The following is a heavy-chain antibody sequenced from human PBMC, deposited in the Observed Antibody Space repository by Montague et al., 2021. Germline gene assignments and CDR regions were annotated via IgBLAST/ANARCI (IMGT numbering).Heavy chain of an antibody. CDR1: GFSLSTSGVG. CDR3: AHGIVVLSSAFYFDY. CDR2: IYWDDDK. V-gene: IGHV2-5*02. J-gene: IGHJ4*01. D-gene: IGHD2-2*01. Sequence: PALVKPTQTLTLTCTFSGFSLSTSGVGVGWIRQPPGKALEWLALIYWDDDKRYSSSLKSRLTITKETSKNQVVLTMTNMDPVDTATYYCAHGIVVLSSAFYFDYWGQGTLVTVSS.